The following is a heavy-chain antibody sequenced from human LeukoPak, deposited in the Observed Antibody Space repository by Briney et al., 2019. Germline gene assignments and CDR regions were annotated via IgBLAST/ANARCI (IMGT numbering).Heavy chain of an antibody. D-gene: IGHD3-22*01. CDR3: ARTAIYYYDSSGYYHNWFDP. Sequence: SETLSLTCTVSGGSISSYYWSWIRQPAGKGLEWIGRIYTSGSTNYNPSLKSRVTMSVDTSKNQFSLKLSSVTAADTAVYYCARTAIYYYDSSGYYHNWFDPWGQGTLVTVSS. CDR1: GGSISSYY. V-gene: IGHV4-4*07. J-gene: IGHJ5*02. CDR2: IYTSGST.